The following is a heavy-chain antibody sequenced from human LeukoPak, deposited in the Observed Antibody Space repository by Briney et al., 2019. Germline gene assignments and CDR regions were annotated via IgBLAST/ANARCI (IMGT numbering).Heavy chain of an antibody. CDR1: GFTFSSYS. CDR2: ISSSSYI. Sequence: GGSLRLSCAASGFTFSSYSMNWVRQAPGKGLEWVSSISSSSYIYYADSVKGRFTISRDNAKNSLYLQMNSLRAEDTALYYCARDPTAHYYYYYMDVWGKGTTVTVSS. V-gene: IGHV3-21*04. CDR3: ARDPTAHYYYYYMDV. J-gene: IGHJ6*03.